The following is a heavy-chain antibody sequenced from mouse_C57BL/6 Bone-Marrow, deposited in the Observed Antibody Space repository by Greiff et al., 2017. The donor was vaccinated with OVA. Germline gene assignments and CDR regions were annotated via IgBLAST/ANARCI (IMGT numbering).Heavy chain of an antibody. J-gene: IGHJ2*01. V-gene: IGHV1-50*01. D-gene: IGHD1-1*01. Sequence: VQLQQPGAELVKPGASVKLSCKASGYTFTSYWMQWVKQRPGQGLEWIGEIDPSDSYTNYNQKFKGKVTLTVDTSSSTAYMQLSSLTSEDSAVYYCARGPYGSSYDYWGQGTTLTVSS. CDR3: ARGPYGSSYDY. CDR2: IDPSDSYT. CDR1: GYTFTSYW.